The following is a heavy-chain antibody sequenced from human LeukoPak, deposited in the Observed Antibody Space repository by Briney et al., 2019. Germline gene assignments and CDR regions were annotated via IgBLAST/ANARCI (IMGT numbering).Heavy chain of an antibody. CDR3: AREPLALRSIAARPGYWFDP. CDR2: INPNSGGT. D-gene: IGHD6-6*01. CDR1: GYTFTGYY. J-gene: IGHJ5*02. V-gene: IGHV1-2*02. Sequence: SVKVSRKASGYTFTGYYMHWVRQAPGQGLEWMGWINPNSGGTNYAQKFQGRVTMTRDTSISTAYMELSRLRSDDTAVYYCAREPLALRSIAARPGYWFDPWGQGTLVTVSS.